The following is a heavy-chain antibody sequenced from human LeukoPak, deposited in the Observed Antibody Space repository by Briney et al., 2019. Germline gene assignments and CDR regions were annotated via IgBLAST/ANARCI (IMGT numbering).Heavy chain of an antibody. CDR3: ARDGPGIAAAGDY. Sequence: SETLSLTCTVSGGSMSSYYWGWIRQPPGKGLEWIGSIYYSGSTYYNPSLKSRVTISVDTSKNQFSLKLSSVTAADTAVYYCARDGPGIAAAGDYWGQGTLVTVSS. J-gene: IGHJ4*02. CDR1: GGSMSSYY. V-gene: IGHV4-39*07. D-gene: IGHD6-13*01. CDR2: IYYSGST.